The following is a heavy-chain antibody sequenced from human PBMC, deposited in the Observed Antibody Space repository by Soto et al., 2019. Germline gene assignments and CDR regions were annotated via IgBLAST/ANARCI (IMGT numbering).Heavy chain of an antibody. Sequence: QVQLQESGPGLVKPSQTLSLTCTVSGGSISSGGYYWSWIRQHPGKGLEWIGYIYYSGSTYYNPSLKSRVTMSVDTSGNQFSLRLSSVTAADTAVYYCARKDSGYGDYMDVWGKGTTVTVSS. CDR1: GGSISSGGYY. V-gene: IGHV4-31*03. D-gene: IGHD5-12*01. CDR3: ARKDSGYGDYMDV. CDR2: IYYSGST. J-gene: IGHJ6*03.